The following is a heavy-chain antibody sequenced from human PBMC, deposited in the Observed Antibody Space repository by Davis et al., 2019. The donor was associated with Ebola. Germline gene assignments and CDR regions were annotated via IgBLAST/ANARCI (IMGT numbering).Heavy chain of an antibody. J-gene: IGHJ3*01. Sequence: ASVKVSCKASGYTFTSYYMHWVRQAPGQGLEWMGIINPSGGSTSYADSVKGRFTISRDNAKNSLYLQMNSLRAEDTAVYYCAIANRGPVADTGDYWGHGTMVTVSS. CDR3: AIANRGPVADTGDY. CDR1: GYTFTSYY. D-gene: IGHD6-19*01. CDR2: INPSGGST. V-gene: IGHV1-46*04.